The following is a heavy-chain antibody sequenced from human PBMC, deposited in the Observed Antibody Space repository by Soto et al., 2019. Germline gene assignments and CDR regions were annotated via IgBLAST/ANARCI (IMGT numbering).Heavy chain of an antibody. Sequence: SETLSLTCTVSGGSISSGGYYWSWIRQHPGKGLEWIGYIYYSGSTYYNPSLNSRVTISVDTSKNQFSLKLSSVTAVDTAVYYCVKKTDGKNPFDYWGPGTLVTVSS. CDR3: VKKTDGKNPFDY. CDR1: GGSISSGGYY. V-gene: IGHV4-31*03. J-gene: IGHJ4*02. CDR2: IYYSGST. D-gene: IGHD1-26*01.